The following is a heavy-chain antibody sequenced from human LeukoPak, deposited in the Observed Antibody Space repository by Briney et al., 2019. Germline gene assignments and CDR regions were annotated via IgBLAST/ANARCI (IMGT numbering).Heavy chain of an antibody. J-gene: IGHJ5*02. CDR1: GGSISSYY. CDR2: IYYGGST. CDR3: ARNTWFDP. V-gene: IGHV4-59*01. Sequence: SETLSLTCTVSGGSISSYYWSWIRQPPGKGLEWIGYIYYGGSTNYNPSLKSRVTISVDTSKNQFSLKLSSATAADTAVYYCARNTWFDPWGQGTLVTVSS.